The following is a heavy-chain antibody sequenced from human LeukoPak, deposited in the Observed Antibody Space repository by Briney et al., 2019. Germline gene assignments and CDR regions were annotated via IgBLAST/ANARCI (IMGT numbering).Heavy chain of an antibody. Sequence: GGSLRLSCAASGFTFSSYGMHWVRQAPGKGLEWVAVIWYDGSNKYYADSVKRRFTISRDNSKNPLYLQMNSLRAEDTAVYYCARDHEYSSGWYVYWGQGTLVTVSS. CDR3: ARDHEYSSGWYVY. V-gene: IGHV3-33*01. CDR1: GFTFSSYG. D-gene: IGHD6-19*01. CDR2: IWYDGSNK. J-gene: IGHJ4*02.